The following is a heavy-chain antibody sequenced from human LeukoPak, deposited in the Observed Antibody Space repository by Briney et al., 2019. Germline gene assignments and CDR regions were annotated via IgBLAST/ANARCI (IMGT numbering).Heavy chain of an antibody. J-gene: IGHJ3*02. V-gene: IGHV3-21*01. CDR2: ISSSSSYI. CDR1: GFTFSSYS. Sequence: GGSLRLSCAASGFTFSSYSMNWVRQAPGKGLEWVSSISSSSSYIYYADSVKGRFTISRDNSKSALSLQMNSLRIEDTAVYYCARSSHDSSGYYYGFAFDIWGLGTMVTVSS. D-gene: IGHD3-22*01. CDR3: ARSSHDSSGYYYGFAFDI.